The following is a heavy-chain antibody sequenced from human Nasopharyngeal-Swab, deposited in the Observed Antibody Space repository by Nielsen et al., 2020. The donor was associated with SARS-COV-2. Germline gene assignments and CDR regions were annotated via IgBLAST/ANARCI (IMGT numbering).Heavy chain of an antibody. CDR1: EFTFSSYT. V-gene: IGHV3-11*06. CDR3: ARGHRGRYFDWLFFDY. Sequence: GGSLRLSCVASEFTFSSYTMSWVRRAPGKGLEWVSYISSSSSYTNYADSVKGRFTISRDNAKNSLYLQMNSLRAEDTAVYYCARGHRGRYFDWLFFDYWGQGTLVTVSS. CDR2: ISSSSSYT. D-gene: IGHD3-9*01. J-gene: IGHJ4*02.